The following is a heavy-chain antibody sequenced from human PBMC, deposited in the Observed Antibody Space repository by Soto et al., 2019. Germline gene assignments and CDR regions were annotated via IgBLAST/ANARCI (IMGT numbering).Heavy chain of an antibody. Sequence: GGSLRLSCAASGFTFSSYAMSWVRQAPGKGLEWVSAISGSGGSTYYADSVKGRFTISRDNSKNTLYLQMNSLRAEDTAVYYCANLKGYCSGGSCYPDAFDIWGQGTMVTVSS. CDR3: ANLKGYCSGGSCYPDAFDI. CDR1: GFTFSSYA. D-gene: IGHD2-15*01. CDR2: ISGSGGST. V-gene: IGHV3-23*01. J-gene: IGHJ3*02.